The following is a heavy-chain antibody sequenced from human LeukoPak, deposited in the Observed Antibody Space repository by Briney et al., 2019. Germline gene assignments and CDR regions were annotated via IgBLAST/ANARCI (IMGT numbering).Heavy chain of an antibody. J-gene: IGHJ4*02. CDR1: GYTFISYG. CDR2: ISAYNGNT. CDR3: AREIIDFWSGPPLDY. Sequence: ASVKVSCKAYGYTFISYGISWVRQAPGQGLEWMGWISAYNGNTNYAQKLQGRVTMTTDTSTSTAYMELRSLRSDDTAVYYCAREIIDFWSGPPLDYWGQGTLVTVSS. D-gene: IGHD3-3*01. V-gene: IGHV1-18*01.